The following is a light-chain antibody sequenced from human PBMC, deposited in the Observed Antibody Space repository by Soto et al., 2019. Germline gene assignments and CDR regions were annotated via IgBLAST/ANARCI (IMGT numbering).Light chain of an antibody. J-gene: IGKJ1*01. Sequence: EIVLTQSPATLSLSPGERATLSCRASQSVGSSLAWYQQKPGQAPRLLIYDASNRATGIPGRFSGSGSGTDFTLTISSLEPEDFALYYCQQRSTWPWTFGQGTKVEIK. V-gene: IGKV3-11*01. CDR2: DAS. CDR1: QSVGSS. CDR3: QQRSTWPWT.